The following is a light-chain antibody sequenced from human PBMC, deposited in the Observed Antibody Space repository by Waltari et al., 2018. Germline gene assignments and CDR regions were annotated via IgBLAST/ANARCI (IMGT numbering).Light chain of an antibody. Sequence: DIQMTQSPSTLSASVGVRVSITCRASQSISIWLAWYQQKSGRAPKLLISKSSSLEYGVPSRFSGSGSGTEFTLTITNLQPDDFATYYCQHYNNYPVAFGPGTKLEIK. CDR3: QHYNNYPVA. V-gene: IGKV1-5*03. CDR1: QSISIW. J-gene: IGKJ2*01. CDR2: KSS.